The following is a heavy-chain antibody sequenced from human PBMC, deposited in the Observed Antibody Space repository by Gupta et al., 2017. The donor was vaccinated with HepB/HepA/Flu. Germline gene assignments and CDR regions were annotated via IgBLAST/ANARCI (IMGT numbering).Heavy chain of an antibody. CDR2: VWASGDTN. Sequence: QVQLFDSGGGVVQPGRSLRLSCAASGFTPSSYGMHWVRQAPGKGLEWVADVWASGDTNYYAVAGKGRFTISRDTSENTVYLQMKMLSDEDTAIYYCTREAYGSAVHWFFDLWGRGTLVTVPS. D-gene: IGHD3-10*01. CDR1: GFTPSSYG. V-gene: IGHV3-33*01. CDR3: TREAYGSAVHWFFDL. J-gene: IGHJ2*01.